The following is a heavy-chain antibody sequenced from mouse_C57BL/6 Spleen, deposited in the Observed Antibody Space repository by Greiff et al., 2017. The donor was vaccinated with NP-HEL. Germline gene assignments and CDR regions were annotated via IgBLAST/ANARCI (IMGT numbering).Heavy chain of an antibody. V-gene: IGHV6-3*01. CDR3: TGYYSNFYYFDY. J-gene: IGHJ2*01. D-gene: IGHD2-5*01. Sequence: EVHLVESGGGLVQPGGSMKLSCVASGFTFSNYWMNWVRQSPEKGLEWVAQIRLKSDNYATHYAESVKGRFTISRDDSKSSVYLQMNNLMAEDTGIYYCTGYYSNFYYFDYWGQGTTLTVSS. CDR1: GFTFSNYW. CDR2: IRLKSDNYAT.